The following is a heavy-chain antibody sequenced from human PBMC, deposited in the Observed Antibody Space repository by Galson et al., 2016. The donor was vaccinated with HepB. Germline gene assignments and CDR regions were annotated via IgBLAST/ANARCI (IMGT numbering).Heavy chain of an antibody. CDR3: ARRQYYDFWSGYTPGSHYFDY. CDR2: LYYSGNT. D-gene: IGHD3-3*01. Sequence: ETLSLTCTVSGGSISSSSYYWGWIRQPPGKGLEWIGSLYYSGNTYYNASLKSRVTISVDTSKNQFSLKLSSVTAADTAVYYCARRQYYDFWSGYTPGSHYFDYWGQGTLVTVSS. CDR1: GGSISSSSYY. J-gene: IGHJ4*02. V-gene: IGHV4-39*01.